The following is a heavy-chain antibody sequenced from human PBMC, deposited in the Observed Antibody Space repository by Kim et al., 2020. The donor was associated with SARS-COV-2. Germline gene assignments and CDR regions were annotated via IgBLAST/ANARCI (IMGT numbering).Heavy chain of an antibody. Sequence: GGSLRLSCAASGFSVSSYAMSWVRQAPGKGLEWVSAIAGAAPDIYYADSVKGRFTISRDNSKNTLYLQMNSLSAEDTAIYYCAKGMTRRWELLEYWGQATLVTVSS. CDR1: GFSVSSYA. J-gene: IGHJ4*02. V-gene: IGHV3-23*01. CDR2: IAGAAPDI. D-gene: IGHD1-26*01. CDR3: AKGMTRRWELLEY.